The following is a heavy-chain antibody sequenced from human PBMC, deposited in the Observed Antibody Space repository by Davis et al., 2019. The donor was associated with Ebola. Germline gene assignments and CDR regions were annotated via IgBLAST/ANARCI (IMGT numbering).Heavy chain of an antibody. CDR1: GFTFSNAW. Sequence: GESLKISCAASGFTFSNAWMSWVRQAPGKGLEWVGRIKSKTDGGTTDYAAPVKGRFTISRDDSKNTLYLQMNSLRAEDTAVYYCAGGYDYWGQGTLVTVSS. CDR2: IKSKTDGGTT. J-gene: IGHJ4*02. D-gene: IGHD3-22*01. V-gene: IGHV3-15*01. CDR3: AGGYDY.